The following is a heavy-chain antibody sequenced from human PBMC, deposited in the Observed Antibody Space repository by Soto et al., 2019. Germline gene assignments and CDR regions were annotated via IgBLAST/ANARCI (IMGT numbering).Heavy chain of an antibody. CDR1: GYNFTSYY. Sequence: QVQLVQSGAEVKKPGASVKVSCKASGYNFTSYYMHWVRQAPGQGLEWMGIIDPSGGSTSYAQKFQCRVSMTRDTSTSTVHMDLNSLRSEDTAVYYCARDLTGGPTYYDFWSGYSPVDYWGLGTLVTVSS. J-gene: IGHJ4*02. D-gene: IGHD3-3*01. V-gene: IGHV1-46*03. CDR3: ARDLTGGPTYYDFWSGYSPVDY. CDR2: IDPSGGST.